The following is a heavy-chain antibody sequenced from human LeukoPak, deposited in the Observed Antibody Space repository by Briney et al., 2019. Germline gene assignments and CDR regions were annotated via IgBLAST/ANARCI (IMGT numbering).Heavy chain of an antibody. V-gene: IGHV4-31*03. CDR3: ARSRSVYQLLQVGAFDI. CDR1: GGSISSGGYY. CDR2: IYYSGST. D-gene: IGHD2-2*01. Sequence: SQTLSLTCTVSGGSISSGGYYWSWTRQHPGKGLEWIGYIYYSGSTYYNPSLKSRVTISVDTSKNQFSLKLSSVTAADTAVYYCARSRSVYQLLQVGAFDIWGQGTMVTVSS. J-gene: IGHJ3*02.